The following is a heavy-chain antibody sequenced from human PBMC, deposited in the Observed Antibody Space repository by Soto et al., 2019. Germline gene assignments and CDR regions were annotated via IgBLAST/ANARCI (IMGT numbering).Heavy chain of an antibody. CDR3: ARATLRYCCYYDGMDV. V-gene: IGHV4-34*01. D-gene: IGHD1-26*01. Sequence: PSETLSLTCAVYSGSFSGYYWSWIRQPPGKGLEWIGEINHSGSTNYNPSLKSLVTISVDTSKNQFSLKLSSVTAADTAVYYCARATLRYCCYYDGMDVWGQGTTVTVSS. J-gene: IGHJ6*02. CDR1: SGSFSGYY. CDR2: INHSGST.